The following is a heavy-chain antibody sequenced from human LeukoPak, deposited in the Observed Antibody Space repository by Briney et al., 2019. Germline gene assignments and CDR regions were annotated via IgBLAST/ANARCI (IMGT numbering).Heavy chain of an antibody. CDR2: INWNGGST. D-gene: IGHD2-2*01. V-gene: IGHV3-20*04. J-gene: IGHJ4*02. CDR3: ARGLGDIVVVPAATPDY. Sequence: GGSLRLSCAASGFTFDVYGMSWVRQAPGKGLEWVSGINWNGGSTGYADSVKGRFTISRDNAKNSLYLQMNSLRAEDTALCYCARGLGDIVVVPAATPDYWGQGTLVTVSS. CDR1: GFTFDVYG.